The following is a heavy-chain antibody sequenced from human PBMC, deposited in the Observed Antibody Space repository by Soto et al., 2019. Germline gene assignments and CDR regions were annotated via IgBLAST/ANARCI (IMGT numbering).Heavy chain of an antibody. V-gene: IGHV3-30*18. J-gene: IGHJ3*01. CDR1: GFTFNNYG. D-gene: IGHD6-13*01. CDR3: AKDQCIAASHGID. Sequence: QVQLVESGGGVVQPGTSLRLSCAASGFTFNNYGMHWVRQAPGTGLEWVAAISRDGSDKYYADSVKGRLTISRDNSKNTLYLQMHSLRAEDTAVYYCAKDQCIAASHGIDWGQGTMVTVSS. CDR2: ISRDGSDK.